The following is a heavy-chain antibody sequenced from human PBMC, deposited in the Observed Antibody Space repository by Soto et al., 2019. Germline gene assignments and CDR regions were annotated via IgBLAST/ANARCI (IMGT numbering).Heavy chain of an antibody. V-gene: IGHV3-23*01. D-gene: IGHD1-20*01. CDR3: AKAGITGTYCYYGMDV. J-gene: IGHJ6*02. CDR1: GFTFSSYA. CDR2: ISGSGGST. Sequence: GGSLRLSCAASGFTFSSYAMSWVRQAPGKGLEWVSAISGSGGSTYYADSVKGRFTISRDNSKNTLYLQMNSLRAEDTAVYYCAKAGITGTYCYYGMDVWGQGTTVTVSS.